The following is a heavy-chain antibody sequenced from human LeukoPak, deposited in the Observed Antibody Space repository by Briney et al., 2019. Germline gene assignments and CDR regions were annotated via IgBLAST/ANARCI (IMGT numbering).Heavy chain of an antibody. D-gene: IGHD6-13*01. Sequence: PGGSLRLSCAASGFTFSDYHMTWIRQAPGKGPEWVSYISGGGGYTDYADSVKGRFTISRDNVKNSLFLQMNSLRADDTAVYYCARSRGAAGMLGWFDPWGQGTLVTVSS. V-gene: IGHV3-11*03. CDR1: GFTFSDYH. CDR3: ARSRGAAGMLGWFDP. J-gene: IGHJ5*02. CDR2: ISGGGGYT.